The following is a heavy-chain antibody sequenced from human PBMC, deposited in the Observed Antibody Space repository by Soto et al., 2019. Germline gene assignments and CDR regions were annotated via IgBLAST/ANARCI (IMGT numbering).Heavy chain of an antibody. CDR3: AKNGRFLEWLLMGLIDY. CDR2: ISGSGGST. J-gene: IGHJ4*02. D-gene: IGHD3-3*01. CDR1: GFTFSSYA. Sequence: EVQLLESGGGLVQPGGSLRLSCAASGFTFSSYAMSWVRQSPGQGLEWVSAISGSGGSTYYADSVKGRFTISRDNSKNTRYLQMNSLRAEDTAVYYCAKNGRFLEWLLMGLIDYWGQGTLVTVSS. V-gene: IGHV3-23*01.